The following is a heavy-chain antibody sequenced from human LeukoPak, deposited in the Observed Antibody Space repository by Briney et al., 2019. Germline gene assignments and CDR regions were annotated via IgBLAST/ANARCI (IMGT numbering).Heavy chain of an antibody. CDR2: IGISSGNT. J-gene: IGHJ4*02. Sequence: PGGSLRLSCAASGFRFSDYSMNWVRQAPGKGLEWISYIGISSGNTNYADSVKGRFTISRDNSKNTLYLQLNSLRAEDTSVYYCARDSTYYYASGSSGPHYFDSWGQGTLVTVSS. V-gene: IGHV3-48*01. CDR3: ARDSTYYYASGSSGPHYFDS. D-gene: IGHD3-10*01. CDR1: GFRFSDYS.